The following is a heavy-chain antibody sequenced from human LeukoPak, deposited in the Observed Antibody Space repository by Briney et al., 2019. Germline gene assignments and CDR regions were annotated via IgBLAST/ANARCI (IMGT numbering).Heavy chain of an antibody. CDR1: GGSISSYY. V-gene: IGHV4-34*01. J-gene: IGHJ4*02. CDR2: INHTGST. CDR3: AGRGTYYYDY. D-gene: IGHD3-10*01. Sequence: PSETLSLTCTVSGGSISSYYWSWIRQPPGKGLEWIGEINHTGSTNYNPSLKSRVTISVDTSKNQFSLKLSSVTAADTAVYYCAGRGTYYYDYWGQGTLVTVSS.